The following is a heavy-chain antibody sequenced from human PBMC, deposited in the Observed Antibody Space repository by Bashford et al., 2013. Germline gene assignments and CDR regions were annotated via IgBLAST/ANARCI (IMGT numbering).Heavy chain of an antibody. J-gene: IGHJ4*02. CDR2: VSGGGDTT. D-gene: IGHD1-26*01. Sequence: VRQAPGKGLEWVSAVSGGGDTTYYADSVKGRFTISRDNSKNTLYLQMNSLRAEDTAIYYCAKGDAPGASFDYWGQGALVTVSS. V-gene: IGHV3-23*01. CDR3: AKGDAPGASFDY.